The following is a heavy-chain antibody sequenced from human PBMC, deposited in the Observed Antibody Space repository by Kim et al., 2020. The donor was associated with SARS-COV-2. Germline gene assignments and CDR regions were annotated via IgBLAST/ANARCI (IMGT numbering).Heavy chain of an antibody. CDR2: ISASGGNT. Sequence: GGSLRLSCAVSGFTFNSNIMTWVRQVPGKGLEWVSGISASGGNTYYADSVKGRFSVSRDNSKNTMYMEMNSLRAEDTAVYYCAKVMATGAWSFDYLGRGTLVTVSS. V-gene: IGHV3-23*01. CDR1: GFTFNSNI. CDR3: AKVMATGAWSFDY. J-gene: IGHJ4*02. D-gene: IGHD5-12*01.